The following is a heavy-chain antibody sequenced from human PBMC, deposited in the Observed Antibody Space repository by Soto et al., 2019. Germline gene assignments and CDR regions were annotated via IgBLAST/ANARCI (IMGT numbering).Heavy chain of an antibody. CDR2: INPNSGGT. V-gene: IGHV1-2*02. J-gene: IGHJ6*02. CDR1: GYTFSVYY. CDR3: ARSLTEGYCTITGCYTRPLYGMDV. D-gene: IGHD2-2*02. Sequence: GASVKVSCKASGYTFSVYYIHWLRQAPVQGLEWMGWINPNSGGTNYAQKFQGRVTVTRDTPTSTAYMELSRLTSDDTAVYYCARSLTEGYCTITGCYTRPLYGMDVWGQGTTVTVS.